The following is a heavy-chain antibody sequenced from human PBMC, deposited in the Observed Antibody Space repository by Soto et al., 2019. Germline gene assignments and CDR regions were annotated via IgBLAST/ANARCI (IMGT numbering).Heavy chain of an antibody. CDR2: INPKSGGT. Sequence: ASVKVSCKASGGTFNSYDINWVRQAPGQGLEWLGRINPKSGGTSTAQKFQGWVTMTTDTSISTASMELTRLTSDDTAIYYCARGDSTDCSNGVCSFFYNHDMDVWGQGTTVTVSS. CDR1: GGTFNSYD. J-gene: IGHJ6*02. V-gene: IGHV1-2*04. CDR3: ARGDSTDCSNGVCSFFYNHDMDV. D-gene: IGHD2-8*01.